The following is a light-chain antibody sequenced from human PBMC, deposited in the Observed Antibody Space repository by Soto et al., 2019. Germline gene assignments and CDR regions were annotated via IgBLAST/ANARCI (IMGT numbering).Light chain of an antibody. Sequence: QSALTQPPSASGSPGQSVTISCTGTSSDVGGYNYVSWYQQHPGKAPKLMIYEVSKRPSGVPDRFSGSKSGNTASLTVSGVQAEGEADYYCSSYGGSNNLVFGGGTKLTVL. CDR2: EVS. J-gene: IGLJ2*01. V-gene: IGLV2-8*01. CDR1: SSDVGGYNY. CDR3: SSYGGSNNLV.